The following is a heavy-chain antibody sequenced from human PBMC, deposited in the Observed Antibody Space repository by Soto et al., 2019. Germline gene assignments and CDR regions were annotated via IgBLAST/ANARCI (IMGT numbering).Heavy chain of an antibody. D-gene: IGHD3-22*01. V-gene: IGHV4-39*01. Sequence: PSETLSLTCTVSGGSISSNSYSWGWIRQPPGKRLEWLVSIYYSGSTYYNPSLKSRVTISLDTSKKEFTLKLSSVTAADTAVYYGGRLVYESSGYYYAYYFDYWGQGTVVTGSA. CDR1: GGSISSNSYS. J-gene: IGHJ4*02. CDR3: GRLVYESSGYYYAYYFDY. CDR2: IYYSGST.